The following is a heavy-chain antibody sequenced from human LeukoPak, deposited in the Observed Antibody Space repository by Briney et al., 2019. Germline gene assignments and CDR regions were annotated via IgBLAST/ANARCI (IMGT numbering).Heavy chain of an antibody. Sequence: GGSLRLSCAASGFTFSSYGMHWVRQAPGKGLEWVAFIRYDGSNKYYADSVKGRFTISRDNSKNTLYLQMNSLRAEDTAVYYCARDRGYDSSGYYSRGFDYWGQGTLVTVSS. V-gene: IGHV3-30*02. CDR2: IRYDGSNK. CDR1: GFTFSSYG. J-gene: IGHJ4*02. D-gene: IGHD3-22*01. CDR3: ARDRGYDSSGYYSRGFDY.